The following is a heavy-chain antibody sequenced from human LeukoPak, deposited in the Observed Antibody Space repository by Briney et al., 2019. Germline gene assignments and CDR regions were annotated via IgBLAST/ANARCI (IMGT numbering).Heavy chain of an antibody. CDR3: ARDGSAYSGYDYSDYFDY. D-gene: IGHD5-12*01. CDR1: GGSISSYY. J-gene: IGHJ4*02. Sequence: SETLSLTCTVSGGSISSYYWGWIRQPPGKGLEWIGYIYDSVFTKYNPSLKSRVTISVDTSKNQFSLKLSSVTAADTAVYYCARDGSAYSGYDYSDYFDYWGQGTLVTVSS. V-gene: IGHV4-59*12. CDR2: IYDSVFT.